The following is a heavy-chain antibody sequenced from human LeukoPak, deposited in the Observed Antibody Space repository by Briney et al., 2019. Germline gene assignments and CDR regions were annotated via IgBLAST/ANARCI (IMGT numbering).Heavy chain of an antibody. D-gene: IGHD3-22*01. CDR3: ARTYYYDSSGYYPCGY. CDR1: GFTFSSYW. J-gene: IGHJ4*02. V-gene: IGHV3-48*01. Sequence: PGGSLRLSCAASGFTFSSYWMNWVRQAPGKGLEWVSYISSSSSTIYYADSVKGRFTISRDNAKNSLYLQMNSLRAEDTAVYYCARTYYYDSSGYYPCGYWGQGTLVTVSS. CDR2: ISSSSSTI.